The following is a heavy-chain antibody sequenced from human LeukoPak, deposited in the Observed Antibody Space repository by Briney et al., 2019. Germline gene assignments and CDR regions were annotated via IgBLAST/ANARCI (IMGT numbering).Heavy chain of an antibody. J-gene: IGHJ5*02. Sequence: KPSETLSLTCTVSGGSISSYYWSWIRQPPGKGLEWIGYIYYSGSTNYNPSLKSRVTISVDTSKNQFSLKLSSVTAADTAVYYCARRIAVAGFPFDPWGQGTLVTVSS. D-gene: IGHD6-19*01. CDR1: GGSISSYY. CDR2: IYYSGST. V-gene: IGHV4-59*08. CDR3: ARRIAVAGFPFDP.